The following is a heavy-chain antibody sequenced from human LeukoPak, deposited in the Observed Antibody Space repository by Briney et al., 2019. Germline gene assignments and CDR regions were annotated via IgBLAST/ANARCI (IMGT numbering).Heavy chain of an antibody. V-gene: IGHV4-59*12. CDR2: IYYSGST. CDR3: ARYSCTTTTCYNFDY. Sequence: KPSETLSLTCTVSGGSISGYFWSWIRQPPGKGLEWIGYIYYSGSTNYNPSLKSRVTISVDTSKNQFSLKLSSVTAADTAVYYCARYSCTTTTCYNFDYWGQGTLSPSPQ. CDR1: GGSISGYF. D-gene: IGHD2-2*02. J-gene: IGHJ4*02.